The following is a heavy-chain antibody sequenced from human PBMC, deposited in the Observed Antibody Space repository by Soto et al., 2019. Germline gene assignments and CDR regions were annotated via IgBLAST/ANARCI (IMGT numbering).Heavy chain of an antibody. V-gene: IGHV3-53*01. CDR2: IYSGGST. CDR3: ARGIINTGTFSPVVWY. Sequence: PGRSMRLSGAASAFTVSINYMSWVRQAPGKGLEWVSVIYSGGSTSYADCVKGRFTISRDNSKTTPYLQMNSLRAEDTAVYYCARGIINTGTFSPVVWYRGQGTLVTV. CDR1: AFTVSINY. D-gene: IGHD6-13*01. J-gene: IGHJ4*02.